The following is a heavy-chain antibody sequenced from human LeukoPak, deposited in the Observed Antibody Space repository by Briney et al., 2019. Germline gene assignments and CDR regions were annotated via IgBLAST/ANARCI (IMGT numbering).Heavy chain of an antibody. Sequence: NPSETLSLTCAVSGYSISSGYYWGWIRQPPGKGLEWIGSIYHSGSTYYNPSLKSRVTISVDTSKNQFSLKLSSVTAADTAVYYCATLTHYYDDRQLDYWGQGTLVTVSS. CDR3: ATLTHYYDDRQLDY. CDR1: GYSISSGYY. D-gene: IGHD3-22*01. CDR2: IYHSGST. J-gene: IGHJ4*02. V-gene: IGHV4-38-2*01.